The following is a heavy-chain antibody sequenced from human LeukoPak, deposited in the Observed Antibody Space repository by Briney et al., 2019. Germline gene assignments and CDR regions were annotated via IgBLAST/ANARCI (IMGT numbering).Heavy chain of an antibody. D-gene: IGHD6-25*01. V-gene: IGHV3-48*01. J-gene: IGHJ3*02. Sequence: GGSLRLSCAASGFTFRRYTLNWVRQAPGKGLEWISYIGSDNTTIDYADSVKGRFTISRDNSKNTLYLQMNSLRVEDTAVYYCARDSSAGAFDIWGQGTMVTVSS. CDR3: ARDSSAGAFDI. CDR1: GFTFRRYT. CDR2: IGSDNTTI.